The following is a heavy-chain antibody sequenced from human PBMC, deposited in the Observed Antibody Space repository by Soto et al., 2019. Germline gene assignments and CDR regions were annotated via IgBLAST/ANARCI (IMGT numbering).Heavy chain of an antibody. CDR3: ARSRLGVCSSNSCGAYGMDV. D-gene: IGHD2-2*01. Sequence: QVQLQESGPGLVKPSGTLSLTCAVSGGSISSSNWWSWVRQPPGKGLEWIGEIYHSGSTNYNPSLKSRVTISVDKSKNQFSLKLSSVTAADTAVYYCARSRLGVCSSNSCGAYGMDVWGQGTTVTVSS. V-gene: IGHV4-4*02. J-gene: IGHJ6*02. CDR2: IYHSGST. CDR1: GGSISSSNW.